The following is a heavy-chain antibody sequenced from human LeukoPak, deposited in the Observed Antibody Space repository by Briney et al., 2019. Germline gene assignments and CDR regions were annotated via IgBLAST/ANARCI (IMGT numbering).Heavy chain of an antibody. D-gene: IGHD3-10*01. V-gene: IGHV1-69*06. CDR3: ARDTKALMVRGVMVGYYYYGMDV. CDR1: GGTFISYA. Sequence: GSSVKDSCKASGGTFISYAISWVRQAPGQGLEWMGGIIPIFGTANYAQKFQGRVTITADTTTSTAYMELRSLRSDDTAVYYCARDTKALMVRGVMVGYYYYGMDVWGKGTTVTVSS. CDR2: IIPIFGTA. J-gene: IGHJ6*04.